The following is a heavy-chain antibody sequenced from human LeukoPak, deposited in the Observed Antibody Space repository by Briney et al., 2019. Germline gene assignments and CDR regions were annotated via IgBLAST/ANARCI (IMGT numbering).Heavy chain of an antibody. Sequence: SVTLSLTCTVPGGSISSGGYYWSWIRQHPGKGLEWIGYIYYSGSTHYNPSLKSRVTISVDTSKNQFSLKLSSVTAADTAVYYCARDGYDWAGMDCWDQGTLVTVSS. J-gene: IGHJ4*02. CDR1: GGSISSGGYY. V-gene: IGHV4-31*03. CDR2: IYYSGST. D-gene: IGHD5-12*01. CDR3: ARDGYDWAGMDC.